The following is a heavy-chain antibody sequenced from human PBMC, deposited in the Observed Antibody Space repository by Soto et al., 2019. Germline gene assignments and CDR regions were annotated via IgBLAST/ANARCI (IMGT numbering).Heavy chain of an antibody. D-gene: IGHD2-15*01. J-gene: IGHJ6*02. V-gene: IGHV5-51*01. CDR1: GYSFTSYW. CDR3: ARRSGGNQYYYYGMDV. CDR2: IYPGDSDT. Sequence: GESLKISCKGSGYSFTSYWIGWVRQMPGKGLEWMGIIYPGDSDTRYSPSFQGQVTISADKSISTAYLQWSSLKASDTAMYYCARRSGGNQYYYYGMDVWGQGTTVTVSS.